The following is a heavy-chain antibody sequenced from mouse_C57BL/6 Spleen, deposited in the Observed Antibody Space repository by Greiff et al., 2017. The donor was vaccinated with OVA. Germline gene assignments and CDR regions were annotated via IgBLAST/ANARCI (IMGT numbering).Heavy chain of an antibody. CDR2: INPNNGGT. V-gene: IGHV1-22*01. CDR1: GYTFTDYN. Sequence: EVQLQQSGPELVKPGASVKMSCKASGYTFTDYNMHWVKQSHGKSLEWIGYINPNNGGTSYNQKFKGKATLTVNKSSSTAYMELRSLTSEDSAVDYCARGGYYGSSLPWLAYWGQGTLVTVSA. CDR3: ARGGYYGSSLPWLAY. D-gene: IGHD1-1*01. J-gene: IGHJ3*01.